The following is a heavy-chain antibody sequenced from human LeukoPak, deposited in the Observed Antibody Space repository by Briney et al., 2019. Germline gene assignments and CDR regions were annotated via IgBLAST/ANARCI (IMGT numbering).Heavy chain of an antibody. CDR2: ISAYNGNT. Sequence: GASVKVSCKASGGTFSSYAISWVRQAPGQGLEWMGWISAYNGNTNYAQKLQGRVTMTTDTSTSTAYMELRSLRSDDTAVYYCAREAHCSSTSCSGTGFDYWGQGTLVTVSS. CDR1: GGTFSSYA. J-gene: IGHJ4*02. D-gene: IGHD2-2*01. CDR3: AREAHCSSTSCSGTGFDY. V-gene: IGHV1-18*01.